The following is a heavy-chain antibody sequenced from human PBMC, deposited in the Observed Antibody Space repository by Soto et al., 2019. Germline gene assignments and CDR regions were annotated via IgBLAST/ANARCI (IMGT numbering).Heavy chain of an antibody. V-gene: IGHV4-34*01. CDR3: ARSRGRRAYYYYGSSGYYRYYYGMDV. Sequence: KTSETLSLTCAVYGGSFSGYYWSWIRQPPGKGLEWIGEINHSGSTNYNPSLKSRVTISVDTSKNQFSLKLSSVTAADTAVYYCARSRGRRAYYYYGSSGYYRYYYGMDVWGQGTTVTAP. CDR2: INHSGST. J-gene: IGHJ6*02. D-gene: IGHD3-22*01. CDR1: GGSFSGYY.